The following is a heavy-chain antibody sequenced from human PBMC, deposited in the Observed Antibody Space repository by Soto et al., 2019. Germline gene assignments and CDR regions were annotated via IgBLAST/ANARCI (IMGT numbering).Heavy chain of an antibody. J-gene: IGHJ6*02. V-gene: IGHV1-18*01. CDR1: GYTFTSYG. Sequence: QVQLVQSGAEVKKPGASVKVSCKASGYTFTSYGISWVRQAPGQGLEWMGWISAYNGNTNYAEKLQGRVTMTTGTSTSTASMELRSPRAAVTRSYYFARGTAPMDVWGDASTVTVS. CDR3: ARGTAPMDV. D-gene: IGHD2-2*01. CDR2: ISAYNGNT.